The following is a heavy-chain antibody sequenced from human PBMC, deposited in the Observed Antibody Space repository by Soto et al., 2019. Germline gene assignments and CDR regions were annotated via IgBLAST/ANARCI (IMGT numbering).Heavy chain of an antibody. V-gene: IGHV4-31*03. Sequence: SETLSLTCTVSGGSISSGGYYWSWIRQHPGKGLEGIGNIYYSGSTYYNPSLKSRVTISVDTSKNTFSLKLSSVTAADTAVYYCARVISITMVRGGFAFDIWGQGTMVTVSS. J-gene: IGHJ3*02. CDR1: GGSISSGGYY. CDR2: IYYSGST. CDR3: ARVISITMVRGGFAFDI. D-gene: IGHD3-10*01.